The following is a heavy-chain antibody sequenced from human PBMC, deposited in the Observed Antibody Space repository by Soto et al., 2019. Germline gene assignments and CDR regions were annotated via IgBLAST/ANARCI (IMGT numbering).Heavy chain of an antibody. V-gene: IGHV3-23*01. J-gene: IGHJ4*02. D-gene: IGHD2-2*01. CDR2: ISGRADAT. CDR3: AKEITSCCYPGLAS. CDR1: GFTFRDYA. Sequence: GGSLRLSCIASGFTFRDYAIIWVRQAPGKGLECLSGISGRADATHYAASVKGRFTISRDNSRNTAYLDMKNLRDEDTALYYYAKEITSCCYPGLASWGQGTPVTVSS.